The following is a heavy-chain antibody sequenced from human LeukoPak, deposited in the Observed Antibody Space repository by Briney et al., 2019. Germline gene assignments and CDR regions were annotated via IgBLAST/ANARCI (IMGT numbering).Heavy chain of an antibody. Sequence: SETLSPTCTVSGGSISSYYWSWIRQPAGKGLEWIGRIYTSGSTNYNPSLKSRVTMSVDTSKNQFSLKLSSVTAADTAVYYCARDLGYSSGWSGVYFDYWGQGTLVTVSS. V-gene: IGHV4-4*07. CDR1: GGSISSYY. CDR2: IYTSGST. D-gene: IGHD6-19*01. CDR3: ARDLGYSSGWSGVYFDY. J-gene: IGHJ4*02.